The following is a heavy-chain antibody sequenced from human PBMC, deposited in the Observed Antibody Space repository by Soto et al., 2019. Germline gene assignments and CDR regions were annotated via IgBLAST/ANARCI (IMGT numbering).Heavy chain of an antibody. CDR1: GFTFSSYW. J-gene: IGHJ4*02. Sequence: EVQLVESGGGLVQPGGSLRLSCAASGFTFSSYWMHWVRQAPGKGLGWVSRINSDGSSTTYADSVKGRFTISRDNAKNTLYLQMNSLRAEDTAVYYCGRYDTSWVDYWGQGTLVTVSS. CDR3: GRYDTSWVDY. CDR2: INSDGSST. V-gene: IGHV3-74*01. D-gene: IGHD2-2*01.